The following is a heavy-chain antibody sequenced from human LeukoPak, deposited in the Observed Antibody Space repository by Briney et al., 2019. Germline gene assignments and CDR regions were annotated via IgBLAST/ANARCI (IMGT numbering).Heavy chain of an antibody. D-gene: IGHD3-22*01. CDR1: GFTFSDYY. V-gene: IGHV3-11*05. J-gene: IGHJ4*02. CDR3: ARVDYYDSSGYYFDY. CDR2: ISSSSSYT. Sequence: PGGSLRLSCAASGFTFSDYYMSWIRQAPGKGLEWVSYISSSSSYTNYADSVKGRFTISRDNAKDSLYPQMSSLRAADTAVYYCARVDYYDSSGYYFDYWGQGTLVTVSS.